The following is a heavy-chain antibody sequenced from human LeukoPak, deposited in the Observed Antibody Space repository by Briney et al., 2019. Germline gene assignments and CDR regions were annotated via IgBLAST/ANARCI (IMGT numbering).Heavy chain of an antibody. CDR3: ARTVTTHYYFDY. J-gene: IGHJ4*02. CDR2: INPNSGGT. CDR1: GYTFTGYY. V-gene: IGHV1-2*02. D-gene: IGHD4-17*01. Sequence: ASVKVSCKASGYTFTGYYTHWVRQAPGQGLEWMGWINPNSGGTNYAQKFQGRVTMTRDTSISTAYMELSRLTSDDTAVYYCARTVTTHYYFDYWGQGTLVTVSS.